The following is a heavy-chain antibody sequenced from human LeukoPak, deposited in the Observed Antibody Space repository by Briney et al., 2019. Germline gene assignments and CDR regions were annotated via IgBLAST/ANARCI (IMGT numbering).Heavy chain of an antibody. CDR3: ARYWTGFGY. CDR2: INHSGST. D-gene: IGHD1-1*01. J-gene: IGHJ4*02. Sequence: SETLSLTCVVYGGPFSNYYWSWIRQPPGKGLEWIGEINHSGSTNYNTSLKSRVTISVDTSKNQFSLNVTSVTAADTAVYYCARYWTGFGYWGQGTLVTVSS. V-gene: IGHV4-34*01. CDR1: GGPFSNYY.